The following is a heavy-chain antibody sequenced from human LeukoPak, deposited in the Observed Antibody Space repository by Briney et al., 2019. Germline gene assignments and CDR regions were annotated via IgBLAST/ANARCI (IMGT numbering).Heavy chain of an antibody. V-gene: IGHV3-23*01. CDR1: GFTFSSYA. Sequence: GGSLRLSCAASGFTFSSYAMSWVRQAPGKGLEWVSATSGSGGSTYYADSVKGRFTISRDNSKNTLYLQMNSLRAEDTAVYYCAKLGHDSSGYYEGYFDYWGQGTLVTVSS. CDR3: AKLGHDSSGYYEGYFDY. J-gene: IGHJ4*02. CDR2: TSGSGGST. D-gene: IGHD3-22*01.